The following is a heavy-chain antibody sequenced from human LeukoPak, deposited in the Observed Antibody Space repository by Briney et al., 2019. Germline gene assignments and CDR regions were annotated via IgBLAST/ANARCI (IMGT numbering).Heavy chain of an antibody. Sequence: GGSLRLSCAASGFTFSTYTMNWVRQAPGKGLEWVSAISGSGGSTYYADSVKGRFTISRDNSKNTLYLQMNSLRAEDTAVYYCAKYYEKSLDYWGQGTLVTVSS. CDR1: GFTFSTYT. CDR2: ISGSGGST. D-gene: IGHD3-22*01. CDR3: AKYYEKSLDY. V-gene: IGHV3-23*01. J-gene: IGHJ4*02.